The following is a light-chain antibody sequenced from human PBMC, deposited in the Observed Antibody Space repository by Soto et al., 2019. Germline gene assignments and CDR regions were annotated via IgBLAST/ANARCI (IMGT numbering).Light chain of an antibody. J-gene: IGLJ1*01. Sequence: QPALTQPASVSGSPGQSITISCTGTSSDIGGYNYVSWYQQHPGKVPKLMIYDVTNRPSGVSNRFSGSKSGDTASLTISDLQAEDEADYYCRSYATSSPYVFGTGTKLTVL. CDR1: SSDIGGYNY. CDR2: DVT. CDR3: RSYATSSPYV. V-gene: IGLV2-14*01.